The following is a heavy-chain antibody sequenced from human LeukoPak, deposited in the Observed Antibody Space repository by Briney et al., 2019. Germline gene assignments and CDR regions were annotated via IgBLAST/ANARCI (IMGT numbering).Heavy chain of an antibody. CDR3: ARVERGTYYFDY. D-gene: IGHD3-3*01. Sequence: ASVKVSRKASGYTFTTYYIHWMRQAPGQGLEWMGIINPSGGSTNYAQKFQGRVTMTRDTSTSTVYMELSSLRSEDTAIYYCARVERGTYYFDYWGQGTLVTVSS. V-gene: IGHV1-46*01. CDR2: INPSGGST. CDR1: GYTFTTYY. J-gene: IGHJ4*02.